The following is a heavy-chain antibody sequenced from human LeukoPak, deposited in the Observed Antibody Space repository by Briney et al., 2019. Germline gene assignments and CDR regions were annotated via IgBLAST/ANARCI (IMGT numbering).Heavy chain of an antibody. Sequence: GGSLRLSWAASGFTFSSYWMSWVRQAPGKGLEWVDNIKQDGSEKYYVDSVKGRFTISRDNAKNSLYLQMNSLRAEDTAVYYCARGGGTTRRWFDPWGQGTLVTVSS. CDR1: GFTFSSYW. CDR3: ARGGGTTRRWFDP. V-gene: IGHV3-7*03. J-gene: IGHJ5*02. D-gene: IGHD1-7*01. CDR2: IKQDGSEK.